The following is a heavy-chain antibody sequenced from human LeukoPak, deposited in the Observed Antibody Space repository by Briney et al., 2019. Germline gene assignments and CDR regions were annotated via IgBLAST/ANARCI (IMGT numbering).Heavy chain of an antibody. J-gene: IGHJ4*02. CDR1: GFTFSSYG. Sequence: PGGCLRLSCAASGFTFSSYGMHWVRQAPGKGLEWVAFIRFDGSNKYYADSVKGRFTISRDNSKNTRYVQMNSVRAEDTAVYYCARDPSFYCSGGSCYSGEHDYWGQGTLLTVSS. D-gene: IGHD2-15*01. CDR2: IRFDGSNK. V-gene: IGHV3-30*02. CDR3: ARDPSFYCSGGSCYSGEHDY.